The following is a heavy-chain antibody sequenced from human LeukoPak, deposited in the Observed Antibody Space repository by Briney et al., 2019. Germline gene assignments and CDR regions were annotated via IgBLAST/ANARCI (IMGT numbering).Heavy chain of an antibody. CDR2: IYYTGKT. J-gene: IGHJ4*02. V-gene: IGHV4-61*03. D-gene: IGHD3-10*01. CDR3: ARSQNYYGSGDY. CDR1: GDSVSNGNYY. Sequence: PSETLSLTCTVSGDSVSNGNYYWSWLRQPPGKALEWIGYIYYTGKTYYNPSLEGRVTILVDTSRNHFSVRLSSVTAADTAVYYCARSQNYYGSGDYWSQGALVTVSS.